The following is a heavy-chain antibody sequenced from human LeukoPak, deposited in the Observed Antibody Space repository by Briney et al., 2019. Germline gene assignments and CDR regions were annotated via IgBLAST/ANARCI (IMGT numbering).Heavy chain of an antibody. J-gene: IGHJ4*02. CDR3: ARASGYSSMGNFDY. CDR2: IYTSGST. Sequence: SETLSPTCTVSGGSISSYYWSWIRQPAGKGLEWIGRIYTSGSTNYNPSLKSRVTMSVDTSKNQFSLKLSSVTAADTAVYYCARASGYSSMGNFDYWGQGTLVTVSS. D-gene: IGHD5-18*01. CDR1: GGSISSYY. V-gene: IGHV4-4*07.